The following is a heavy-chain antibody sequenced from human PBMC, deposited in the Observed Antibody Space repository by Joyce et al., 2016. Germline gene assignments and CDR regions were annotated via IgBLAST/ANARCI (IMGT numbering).Heavy chain of an antibody. J-gene: IGHJ6*02. CDR3: ARTGGSYYDYYYYGLDV. Sequence: EVQLVESGGGLVQPGGSLRLSFTASGFTFSGYWMHWVRKVSGNGLGGGSQIGSDESNTRYADSVKGRFTISRDNAKNTLYLHMNSLRTEDTAVYYCARTGGSYYDYYYYGLDVWGQGTTVIVSS. V-gene: IGHV3-74*01. CDR2: IGSDESNT. CDR1: GFTFSGYW. D-gene: IGHD1-26*01.